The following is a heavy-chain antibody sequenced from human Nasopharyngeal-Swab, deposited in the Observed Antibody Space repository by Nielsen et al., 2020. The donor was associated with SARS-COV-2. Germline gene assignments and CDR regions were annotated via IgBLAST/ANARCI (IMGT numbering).Heavy chain of an antibody. V-gene: IGHV4-31*02. Sequence: RQAPGKGLEWIGYIYYSGSTYYNPSLKSRLTISVDMSKNQFSLKLSSVTAADTAVYYCARAPTVFGVVITAFDYWGQGALVTVSS. CDR2: IYYSGST. CDR3: ARAPTVFGVVITAFDY. D-gene: IGHD3-3*01. J-gene: IGHJ4*02.